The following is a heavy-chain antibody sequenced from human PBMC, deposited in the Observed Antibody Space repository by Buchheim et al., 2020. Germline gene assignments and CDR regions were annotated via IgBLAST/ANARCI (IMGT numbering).Heavy chain of an antibody. CDR2: IDWDEDE. CDR1: GFSLSTNRMC. Sequence: QVTLRESGSALVKPTKTLTLPCSFSGFSLSTNRMCVSWMRQPPGKALEWLARIDWDEDEYYSASLRARLTISKDTSRNQVGMTLTNVGPAHAGTYYYARGPTDYYDQSGMDVWGQGTT. V-gene: IGHV2-70*15. J-gene: IGHJ6*02. CDR3: ARGPTDYYDQSGMDV.